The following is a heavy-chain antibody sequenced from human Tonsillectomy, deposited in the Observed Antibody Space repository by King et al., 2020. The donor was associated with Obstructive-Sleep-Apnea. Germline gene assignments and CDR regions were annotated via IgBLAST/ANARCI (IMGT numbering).Heavy chain of an antibody. V-gene: IGHV3-9*01. Sequence: VQLVESGGGLVQPGRSLRLSCAASGFTFDDYAMHWVREAPGKGLEWVSGISCSIGIIAYADSVKGRFIISRDNAKNSLYLQMNSLRLEDTALYYCAKDVFGSGLTHVGHWAEGTSVPVPS. CDR1: GFTFDDYA. CDR3: AKDVFGSGLTHVGH. D-gene: IGHD3-10*01. J-gene: IGHJ1*01. CDR2: ISCSIGII.